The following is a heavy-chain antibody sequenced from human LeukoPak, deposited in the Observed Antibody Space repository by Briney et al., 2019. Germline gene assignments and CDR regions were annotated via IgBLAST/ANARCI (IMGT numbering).Heavy chain of an antibody. CDR2: IYYSGSS. J-gene: IGHJ5*02. D-gene: IGHD2-2*01. CDR1: GDSISSITYY. CDR3: ASRVVTETYNWFDP. Sequence: KPSETLSLTCTFSGDSISSITYYWGWIRQPPGKGLEWIGTIYYSGSSYYNPSLKSRVTISVDTSKNQFSLKLSSVTAADTAVYYCASRVVTETYNWFDPWGQGTLVTVSS. V-gene: IGHV4-39*01.